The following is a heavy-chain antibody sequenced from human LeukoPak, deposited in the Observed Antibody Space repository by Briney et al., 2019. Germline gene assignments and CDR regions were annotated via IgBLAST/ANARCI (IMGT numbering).Heavy chain of an antibody. Sequence: PSETLSLTCTVSGYSISSGYYWGWIRQPPGKGLEWIGSIYHSGSTFYNPSLKSRVTISVDTSKNQFSLKLSSVTAADTAVFYCARGDYGIANAFDIWGQGTMVTVSS. CDR1: GYSISSGYY. CDR3: ARGDYGIANAFDI. V-gene: IGHV4-38-2*02. CDR2: IYHSGST. J-gene: IGHJ3*02. D-gene: IGHD4-17*01.